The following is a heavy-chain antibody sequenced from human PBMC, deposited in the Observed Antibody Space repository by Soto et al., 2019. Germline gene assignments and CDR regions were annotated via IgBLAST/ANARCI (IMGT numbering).Heavy chain of an antibody. D-gene: IGHD3-22*01. CDR3: VILHNYIVVSSSFFDF. CDR2: IYYSGST. CDR1: GGSIDSSLYY. J-gene: IGHJ4*02. V-gene: IGHV4-39*01. Sequence: SETLSLTCTVSGGSIDSSLYYWGWVRQSPGKGLDWIESIYYSGSTHYNPSLKSRVTVSVDTSKNQFSLKLTSVTAADTAVYFCVILHNYIVVSSSFFDFWSQRNL.